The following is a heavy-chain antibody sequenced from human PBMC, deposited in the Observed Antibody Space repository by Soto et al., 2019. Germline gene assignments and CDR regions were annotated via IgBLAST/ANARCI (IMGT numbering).Heavy chain of an antibody. Sequence: PSETLSLTCTVSGDSINSYHCYWTWNPQPPGKGLEWIGSIYYRGNAYYNPSLQTRVTISLDKSRSQFSLKLNSVTAADSAVYFCARLEGLATISYYFDFWGPGALVTVSS. CDR1: GDSINSYHCY. D-gene: IGHD3-9*01. CDR2: IYYRGNA. CDR3: ARLEGLATISYYFDF. J-gene: IGHJ4*02. V-gene: IGHV4-39*01.